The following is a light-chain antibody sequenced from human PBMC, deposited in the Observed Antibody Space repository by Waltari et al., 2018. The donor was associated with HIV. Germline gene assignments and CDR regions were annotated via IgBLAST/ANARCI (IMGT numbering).Light chain of an antibody. Sequence: QSALTQPRSVSGSPGQSVTISCTGTSSDIGYFDYVSWYQQYPGKAPKVIIYEFSQRPSGVPDRFTASKSGSTASLTISGLQDEDEADYYCCSYAGTYTYVFGTGTTVTVL. CDR2: EFS. CDR3: CSYAGTYTYV. CDR1: SSDIGYFDY. V-gene: IGLV2-11*01. J-gene: IGLJ1*01.